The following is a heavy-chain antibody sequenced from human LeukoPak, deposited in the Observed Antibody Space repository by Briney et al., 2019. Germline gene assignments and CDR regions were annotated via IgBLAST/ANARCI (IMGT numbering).Heavy chain of an antibody. CDR2: IYSGGST. CDR3: AKDSILLWFGESGVSWFDP. Sequence: PGGPLRLSCAASGFTVSSNYMNWVRQAPGRGLEWVSIIYSGGSTYYADSVKGRFTISRDSSKNTLYLQMNSLRAEDTAVYYCAKDSILLWFGESGVSWFDPWGQGTLVTVSS. CDR1: GFTVSSNY. D-gene: IGHD3-10*01. J-gene: IGHJ5*02. V-gene: IGHV3-53*05.